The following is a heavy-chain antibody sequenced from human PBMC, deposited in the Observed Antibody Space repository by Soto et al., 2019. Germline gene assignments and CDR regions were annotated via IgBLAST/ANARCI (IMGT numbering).Heavy chain of an antibody. CDR3: DRDMYYYDSSGYYYGMDV. Sequence: PAETLSLTSTVSSGSIGSYCWSWIRQPPGKGLEWIGYIYYSGSTDYNPSLKSRGTISGDTSKNQFSLNLSSVTAADTAVYYCDRDMYYYDSSGYYYGMDVWGQGTTVTVSS. J-gene: IGHJ6*02. CDR2: IYYSGST. CDR1: SGSIGSYC. V-gene: IGHV4-59*01. D-gene: IGHD3-22*01.